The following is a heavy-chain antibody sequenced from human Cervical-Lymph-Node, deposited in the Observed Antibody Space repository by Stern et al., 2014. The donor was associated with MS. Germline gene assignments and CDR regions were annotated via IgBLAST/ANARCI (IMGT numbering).Heavy chain of an antibody. V-gene: IGHV3-30-3*01. CDR2: LLHDENNH. CDR1: GLTFSSHV. D-gene: IGHD2-8*01. Sequence: EQLVESGGGVVQPGGSLRLSCAASGLTFSSHVMHWVRQAPGKGLEWLSVLLHDENNHASADSVKGRFTISIDNSNNTLSLQMNSLRAEDTAVYYCVREDGDFDYWGQGTLVTVSS. CDR3: VREDGDFDY. J-gene: IGHJ4*02.